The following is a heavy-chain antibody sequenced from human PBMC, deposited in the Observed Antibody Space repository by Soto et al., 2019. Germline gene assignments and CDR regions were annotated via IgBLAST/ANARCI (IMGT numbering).Heavy chain of an antibody. Sequence: QVQLVQSGAEVKKPGSSVKVSCKASGGTFSSYAISWVRQAPGQGLEWMGGIIPIFGTANYAQKLQGRVTITADKSPSTAYMELSSVRSEDTAVYYCAREEVGATGAYYYGMDVWGQGATVTVFS. CDR3: AREEVGATGAYYYGMDV. D-gene: IGHD1-26*01. CDR2: IIPIFGTA. V-gene: IGHV1-69*06. J-gene: IGHJ6*02. CDR1: GGTFSSYA.